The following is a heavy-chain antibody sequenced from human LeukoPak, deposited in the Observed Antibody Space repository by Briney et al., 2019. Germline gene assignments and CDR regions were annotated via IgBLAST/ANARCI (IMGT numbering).Heavy chain of an antibody. D-gene: IGHD5-12*01. CDR1: GFTFSSYE. V-gene: IGHV3-48*03. Sequence: PRGSRRLACVASGFTFSSYEMNWVRHAPGGGLEWVSYMVFIGSRTYYADSVKGRFTPSRDTATKSLYLQMDSLRAEDTAVYYCARGYSSYYPDSFDIWGQGTMVTVSS. CDR2: MVFIGSRT. CDR3: ARGYSSYYPDSFDI. J-gene: IGHJ3*02.